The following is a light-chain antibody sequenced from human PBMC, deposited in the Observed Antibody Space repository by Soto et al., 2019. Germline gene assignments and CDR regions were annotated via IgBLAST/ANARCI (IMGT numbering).Light chain of an antibody. V-gene: IGKV1-12*01. CDR3: QQANSFPLT. CDR1: QSISSW. J-gene: IGKJ5*01. Sequence: DIQMTQSPSILSASVGDRVTITCRASQSISSWLAWYQQKPGKAPNLLIYAASSLQSGVPSRFSGSGSGTDFTLTISSLQPEDFATYYCQQANSFPLTFGQGTRLEIK. CDR2: AAS.